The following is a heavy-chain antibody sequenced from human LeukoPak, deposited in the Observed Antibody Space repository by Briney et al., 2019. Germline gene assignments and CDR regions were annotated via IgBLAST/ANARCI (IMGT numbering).Heavy chain of an antibody. CDR2: INPNSGGT. J-gene: IGHJ5*02. D-gene: IGHD1-26*01. Sequence: GASVKVSCKASGYTFTGYYMHWVRQAPGQGLEWMGWINPNSGGTNYAQKFQGRVTMTRDTSISTAYMELSRLRSDDTAVYYCARVMMKLKWELQRERGAHSWFDPWGQGTLVTVSS. V-gene: IGHV1-2*02. CDR3: ARVMMKLKWELQRERGAHSWFDP. CDR1: GYTFTGYY.